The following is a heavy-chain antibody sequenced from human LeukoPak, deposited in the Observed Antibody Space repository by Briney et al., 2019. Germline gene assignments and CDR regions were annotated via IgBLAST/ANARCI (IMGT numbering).Heavy chain of an antibody. Sequence: GGSLRLSCAASGFIFGSYSMNWVRQAPGKGLEWVSYISSSSSAIFYADSVKGRFTVSRDNAKNSLYLQMNSLRDEDTAVYYCARELGSTWDLDYWGQGTLVTVSS. CDR3: ARELGSTWDLDY. V-gene: IGHV3-48*02. CDR1: GFIFGSYS. CDR2: ISSSSSAI. J-gene: IGHJ4*02. D-gene: IGHD1-26*01.